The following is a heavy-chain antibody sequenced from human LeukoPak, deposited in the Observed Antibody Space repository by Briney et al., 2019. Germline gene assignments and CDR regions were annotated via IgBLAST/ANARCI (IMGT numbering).Heavy chain of an antibody. V-gene: IGHV3-23*01. CDR3: ANDYRSGSFHDF. J-gene: IGHJ4*02. CDR1: GFALSSYA. Sequence: PGGSLRLSCAASGFALSSYAMRWVSQPPGKGLEWVSVISSRDDYTYYADSVKGRFTISRENSKNTLYLQMNTLRAEDTALYYCANDYRSGSFHDFCGQGTLVTVSS. CDR2: ISSRDDYT. D-gene: IGHD3-10*01.